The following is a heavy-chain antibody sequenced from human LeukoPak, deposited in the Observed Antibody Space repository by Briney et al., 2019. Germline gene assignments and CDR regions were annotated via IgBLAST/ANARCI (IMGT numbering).Heavy chain of an antibody. D-gene: IGHD4-11*01. CDR2: ISGSGDKT. J-gene: IGHJ6*04. Sequence: GGSLRLSCAASGFPFKSYAMTWVRQAPGKGLEWVSAISGSGDKTYYAEAVKVRFTISRDNSRNTMYLQMNSLRADDSAVYYCAKAQTTGFFYYYGLDVWGEGTTVSVFS. CDR3: AKAQTTGFFYYYGLDV. CDR1: GFPFKSYA. V-gene: IGHV3-23*01.